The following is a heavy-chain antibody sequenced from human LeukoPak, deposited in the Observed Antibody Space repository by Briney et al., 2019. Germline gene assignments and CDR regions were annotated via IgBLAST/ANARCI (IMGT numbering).Heavy chain of an antibody. CDR3: ARDKLLMMYAIPYYYYGMDV. J-gene: IGHJ6*02. CDR1: GFTFSSYA. CDR2: ISYDGSNK. V-gene: IGHV3-30-3*01. D-gene: IGHD2-8*01. Sequence: PGGYLRLYCAASGFTFSSYAMHWVRQAPGNGLEGVAVISYDGSNKYYADSVKGRFTISRDNSKDTLYLQMNSLRAEDTAVYYCARDKLLMMYAIPYYYYGMDVWGQGTTVTVSS.